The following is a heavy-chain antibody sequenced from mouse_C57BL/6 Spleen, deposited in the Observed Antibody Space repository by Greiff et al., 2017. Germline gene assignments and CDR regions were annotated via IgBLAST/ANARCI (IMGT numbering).Heavy chain of an antibody. CDR2: IDPSDSET. D-gene: IGHD1-1*01. CDR3: AREDYGSPRLAY. V-gene: IGHV1-52*01. Sequence: QVQLQQPGAELVRPGSSVKLSCKASGYTFTSYWMHWVKQRPIQGLEWIGNIDPSDSETHYNQKFKDKATLTVDKSSSTAYMQLSSLTSEDSAVYYCAREDYGSPRLAYWGQGTLVTVSA. CDR1: GYTFTSYW. J-gene: IGHJ3*01.